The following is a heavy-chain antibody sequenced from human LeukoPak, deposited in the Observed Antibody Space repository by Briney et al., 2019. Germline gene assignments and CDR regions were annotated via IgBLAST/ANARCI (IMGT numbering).Heavy chain of an antibody. D-gene: IGHD3-3*01. CDR3: ARETPYDFWSGYYTGYYYYYYMGV. V-gene: IGHV3-7*01. Sequence: GGSLRLSCAVSGFPFSTFWMSWVRQAPGKGLEWVANINQDGSEKYYVDSVKGRFTISRDNAKNSLYLQMNSLRAEDTAVYYCARETPYDFWSGYYTGYYYYYYMGVWGKGTTVTVSS. CDR1: GFPFSTFW. CDR2: INQDGSEK. J-gene: IGHJ6*03.